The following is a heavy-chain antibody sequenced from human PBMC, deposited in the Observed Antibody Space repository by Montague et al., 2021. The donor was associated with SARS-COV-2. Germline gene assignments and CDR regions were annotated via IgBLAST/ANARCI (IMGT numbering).Heavy chain of an antibody. CDR3: ARTYYDILTGYYNRGAFDI. Sequence: SETLSPTCTVSGGSISSYYWSWIRQPPGKGLEWIGYIYYSGSTNYNPSPKSRVTISVDTSKNQFSLKLSSVTAADTAVYYCARTYYDILTGYYNRGAFDIWGQGTMVTVSS. D-gene: IGHD3-9*01. CDR1: GGSISSYY. CDR2: IYYSGST. J-gene: IGHJ3*02. V-gene: IGHV4-59*08.